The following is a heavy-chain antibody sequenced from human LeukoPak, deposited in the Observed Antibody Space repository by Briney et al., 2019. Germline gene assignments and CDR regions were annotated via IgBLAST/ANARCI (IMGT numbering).Heavy chain of an antibody. CDR3: AKDPNGDYVGAFDS. D-gene: IGHD4-17*01. CDR1: AISFSSYA. CDR2: IHGSGGVT. J-gene: IGHJ3*02. Sequence: GGSLRLSCTASAISFSSYAMTWLRQAPGEGLEWVSGIHGSGGVTYYADSVKGRFTISRDNSKKTLYLQMNSLRVDDTAVYYCAKDPNGDYVGAFDSWGQGTMVTVSS. V-gene: IGHV3-23*01.